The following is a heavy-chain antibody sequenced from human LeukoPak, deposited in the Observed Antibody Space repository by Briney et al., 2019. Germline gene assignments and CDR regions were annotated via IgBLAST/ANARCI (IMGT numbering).Heavy chain of an antibody. Sequence: SQTLSLTCAISGDSVSTNSAAWKWIRQSPSGGLEWLGRTYYRSKWYNYYAVSVKSRITINPDTSKNQFSLQLNSVTPEDTAVYYCARGYNYGFDYWGQGTLVTVSS. J-gene: IGHJ4*02. V-gene: IGHV6-1*01. CDR3: ARGYNYGFDY. CDR1: GDSVSTNSAA. CDR2: TYYRSKWYN. D-gene: IGHD5-18*01.